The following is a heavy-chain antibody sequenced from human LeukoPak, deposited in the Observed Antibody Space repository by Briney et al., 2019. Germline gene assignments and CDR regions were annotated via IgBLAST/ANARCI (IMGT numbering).Heavy chain of an antibody. CDR1: GGTFSSYA. CDR3: ASSYYYDSSGYYNWFDP. J-gene: IGHJ5*02. V-gene: IGHV1-69*01. Sequence: GASVKVSCKASGGTFSSYAISWVRQAPGQGLEWMGGIIPIFGTANYAQKFQGRVTITADESTSTAYMELSSLRSEDTAVYYCASSYYYDSSGYYNWFDPWGXGTLVTVSS. CDR2: IIPIFGTA. D-gene: IGHD3-22*01.